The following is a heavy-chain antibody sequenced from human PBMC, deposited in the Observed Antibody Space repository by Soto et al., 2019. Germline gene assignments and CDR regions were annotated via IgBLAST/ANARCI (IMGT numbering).Heavy chain of an antibody. V-gene: IGHV2-5*02. CDR1: GFSLSTSGVG. Sequence: HITLKESGPTLVKPTQTLTLTCTFSGFSLSTSGVGVGWIHQPPGKALEWLALIYWDDDKRYSPSLKSTLTITKDTSKNQVVLTMTNMDPVDTATYYCAQTLLDKLCLPINWFDPWGQGTLVTVSS. CDR2: IYWDDDK. J-gene: IGHJ5*02. CDR3: AQTLLDKLCLPINWFDP. D-gene: IGHD5-18*01.